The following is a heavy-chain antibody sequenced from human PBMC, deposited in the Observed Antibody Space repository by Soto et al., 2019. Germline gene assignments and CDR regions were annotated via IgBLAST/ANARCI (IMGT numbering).Heavy chain of an antibody. CDR2: INPNSGGT. CDR1: GYTFTGYY. CDR3: ASQLGDGSSWHLGSWFDP. J-gene: IGHJ5*02. D-gene: IGHD6-13*01. Sequence: QVQLVQSGAEVKKPGASVKVSCKASGYTFTGYYMHWVRQAPGQGLEWMGWINPNSGGTNYAQKFQGRVTMARDTSISTAYMELSRLRSDDTAVYYWASQLGDGSSWHLGSWFDPWGQGTLVTVSS. V-gene: IGHV1-2*02.